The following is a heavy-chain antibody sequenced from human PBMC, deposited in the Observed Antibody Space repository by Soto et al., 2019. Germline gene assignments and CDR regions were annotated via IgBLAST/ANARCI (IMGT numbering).Heavy chain of an antibody. CDR1: GFTFSDYA. CDR2: VSHDGRNT. CDR3: AKGGRQWLITSDFNY. J-gene: IGHJ4*02. D-gene: IGHD6-19*01. V-gene: IGHV3-30*18. Sequence: VQLVESGGGVVQPGRSLRLCCAASGFTFSDYAMHWVRQAPGKGLEWVAVVSHDGRNTHYADSVKGRFTISRDSSKNTVSLEMTSLRAEDTAVYYCAKGGRQWLITSDFNYWGQGALVTVSS.